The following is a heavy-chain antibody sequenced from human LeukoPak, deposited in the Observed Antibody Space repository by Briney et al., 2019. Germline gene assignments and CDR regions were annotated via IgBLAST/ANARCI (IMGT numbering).Heavy chain of an antibody. D-gene: IGHD4-17*01. CDR2: IKSKTDGGTT. V-gene: IGHV3-15*07. CDR3: TTDPYGDYANDAFDI. CDR1: GFTFSNAW. Sequence: GGSLRLSCAASGFTFSNAWMNWVRQAPGKGLEWVGRIKSKTDGGTTDYAAPVKGRFSISRDDSKNTLYLQTNSLKTEDTAVYYCTTDPYGDYANDAFDIWGQGTMVTVSS. J-gene: IGHJ3*02.